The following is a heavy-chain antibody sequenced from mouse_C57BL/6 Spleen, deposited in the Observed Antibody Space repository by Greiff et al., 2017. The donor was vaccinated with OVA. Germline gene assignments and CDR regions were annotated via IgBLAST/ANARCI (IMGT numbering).Heavy chain of an antibody. V-gene: IGHV5-17*01. CDR3: ARDYYYGSSYDYFDY. J-gene: IGHJ2*01. CDR2: ISSGSSTI. Sequence: VQLKESGGGLVKPGGSLKLSCAASGFTFSDYGMHWVRQAPEQGLEWVAYISSGSSTIYYADTVKGRFTISRDNAKNTLFLQMTSLRSEDTAMYYCARDYYYGSSYDYFDYWGQGTTLTVSS. D-gene: IGHD1-1*01. CDR1: GFTFSDYG.